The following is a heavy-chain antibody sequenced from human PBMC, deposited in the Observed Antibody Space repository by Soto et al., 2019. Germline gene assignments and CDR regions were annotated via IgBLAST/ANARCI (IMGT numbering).Heavy chain of an antibody. CDR1: GFTLSSYA. D-gene: IGHD6-19*01. CDR3: AKDKIAVDNFDY. Sequence: GGSLRLSCAASGFTLSSYAMSWVRQAPGKGLEWVSAISGSGGSTYYADSVKGRFTISRDNSKNTLYLQMNSLRAEDTAVYYCAKDKIAVDNFDYWGQGTLVTVSS. CDR2: ISGSGGST. J-gene: IGHJ4*02. V-gene: IGHV3-23*01.